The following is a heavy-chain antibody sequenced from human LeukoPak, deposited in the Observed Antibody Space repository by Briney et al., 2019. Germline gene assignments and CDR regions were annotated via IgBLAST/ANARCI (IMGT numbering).Heavy chain of an antibody. V-gene: IGHV4-59*01. D-gene: IGHD3-22*01. CDR3: ASLTTAEAFDI. CDR1: GGSISNYY. J-gene: IGHJ3*02. CDR2: IYYSGST. Sequence: KTSETLSLTCTVSGGSISNYYWGWIRQPPGKGLEWIGYIYYSGSTNYNPSLKSRVTISVDTSKNQFSLKLKSVTAADTAVYYCASLTTAEAFDIWGQGTMVTVSS.